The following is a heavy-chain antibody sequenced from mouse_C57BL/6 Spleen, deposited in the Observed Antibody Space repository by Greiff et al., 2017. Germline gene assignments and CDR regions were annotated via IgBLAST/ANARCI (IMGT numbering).Heavy chain of an antibody. CDR3: ASYYDHAMDY. CDR1: GFTFSDYY. J-gene: IGHJ4*01. Sequence: EVKLVESEGGLVQPGSSMKLSCTASGFTFSDYYMAWVRQVPEKGLEWVANINYDGSSTYYQDSLKGRFIISRDNAKTIVYLHMSSLKSEDTATYYYASYYDHAMDYWGQGTSVTVSS. CDR2: INYDGSST. D-gene: IGHD1-1*01. V-gene: IGHV5-16*01.